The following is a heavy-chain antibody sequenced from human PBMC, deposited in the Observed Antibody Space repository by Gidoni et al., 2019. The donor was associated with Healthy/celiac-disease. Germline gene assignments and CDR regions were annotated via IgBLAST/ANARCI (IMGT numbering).Heavy chain of an antibody. J-gene: IGHJ4*02. Sequence: QVQLQESGPGLVKPSETLSLTCTVSGGSISSYYGSWIRQPPGKGLEWIGYIYYSGSTNYTPSLKSRVTISVDTSKNQFSLKLSSVTAADTAVYYCARRVKDGYFDYWGQGTLVTVSS. V-gene: IGHV4-59*08. CDR2: IYYSGST. D-gene: IGHD2-15*01. CDR1: GGSISSYY. CDR3: ARRVKDGYFDY.